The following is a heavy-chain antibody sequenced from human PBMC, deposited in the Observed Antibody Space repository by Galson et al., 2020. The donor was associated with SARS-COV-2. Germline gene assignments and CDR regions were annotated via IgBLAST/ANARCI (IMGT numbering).Heavy chain of an antibody. Sequence: ASVKVSCKASGYTFTSYDINWVRQATGHGLEWMGWMNPNSGNTGYAQKFQGRVTMTRNTSISTAYMELSSLRSEDTAVYYCARGSSYYYDSSGYYYGDYYYGMDVWGQGTTVTVSS. CDR1: GYTFTSYD. J-gene: IGHJ6*02. CDR3: ARGSSYYYDSSGYYYGDYYYGMDV. CDR2: MNPNSGNT. V-gene: IGHV1-8*01. D-gene: IGHD3-22*01.